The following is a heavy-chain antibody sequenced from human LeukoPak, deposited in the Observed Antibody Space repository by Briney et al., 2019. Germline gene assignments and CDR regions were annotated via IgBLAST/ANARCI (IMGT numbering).Heavy chain of an antibody. J-gene: IGHJ4*02. D-gene: IGHD4-17*01. Sequence: PGGSLRLSCAVSGFTFDDYAMHWVRQVPGKGLEWVSGISWNSDTIDLADSVKGRFTISRDNAKNSLYLQMNRLRAEDTAVYYCTKEGLHGDLDYWGQGTLVTVSS. CDR2: ISWNSDTI. CDR3: TKEGLHGDLDY. V-gene: IGHV3-9*01. CDR1: GFTFDDYA.